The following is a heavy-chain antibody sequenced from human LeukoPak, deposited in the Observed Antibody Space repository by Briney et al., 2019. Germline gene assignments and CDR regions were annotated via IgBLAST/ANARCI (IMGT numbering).Heavy chain of an antibody. Sequence: KTSETLSLTCTVSGGSTSSYYWSWIRQPPGKGLEWIGYIYYSGSTNYNPSLKSRVTISVDTSKNQFSLKLSSVTAADTAVYYCARVLLAAAGSGGFDYWGQGTLVTVSS. CDR2: IYYSGST. D-gene: IGHD6-13*01. CDR1: GGSTSSYY. CDR3: ARVLLAAAGSGGFDY. J-gene: IGHJ4*02. V-gene: IGHV4-59*01.